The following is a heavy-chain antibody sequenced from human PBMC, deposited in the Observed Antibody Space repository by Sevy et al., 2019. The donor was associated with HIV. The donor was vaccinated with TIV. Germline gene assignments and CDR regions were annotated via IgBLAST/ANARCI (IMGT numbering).Heavy chain of an antibody. J-gene: IGHJ4*02. CDR3: AREGCTQPHDY. D-gene: IGHD2-8*01. CDR1: GFTFAKYS. Sequence: GVSLRLSCAASGFTFAKYSMSWVRQAPGKGLEWVSTFSFGCGRINYADSVKGRFTISRDDSKNTLFLQMNSLRAEGTATYFCAREGCTQPHDYWGQGTLVTVSS. V-gene: IGHV3-23*01. CDR2: FSFGCGRI.